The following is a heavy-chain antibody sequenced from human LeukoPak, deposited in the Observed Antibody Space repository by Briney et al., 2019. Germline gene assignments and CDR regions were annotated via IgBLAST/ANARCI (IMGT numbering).Heavy chain of an antibody. V-gene: IGHV3-48*01. CDR1: GFTFSSYN. CDR3: ARVEMATIDY. D-gene: IGHD5-24*01. CDR2: ISSSSSTI. J-gene: IGHJ4*02. Sequence: PGGSLRLSCAASGFTFSSYNMKWVCQAPGKGLEWVSYISSSSSTIYYADSVKGRFTISRDNAKNSLYLQMNSLRAEDTAVYYCARVEMATIDYWGQGTLVTVSS.